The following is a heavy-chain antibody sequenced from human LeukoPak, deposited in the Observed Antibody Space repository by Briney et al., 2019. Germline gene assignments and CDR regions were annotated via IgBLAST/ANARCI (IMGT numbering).Heavy chain of an antibody. J-gene: IGHJ6*03. CDR3: AKGLLRYYYYYMDV. D-gene: IGHD3-10*01. V-gene: IGHV3-23*01. Sequence: GGSLRLSCAASGFTFSSYWMSWVRQAPGKGLEWVSAISGSGGSTYYADFVKGRFTISRDNSKNTLYLQMNSLRAEDTAVYYCAKGLLRYYYYYMDVWGKGTTVTVSS. CDR2: ISGSGGST. CDR1: GFTFSSYW.